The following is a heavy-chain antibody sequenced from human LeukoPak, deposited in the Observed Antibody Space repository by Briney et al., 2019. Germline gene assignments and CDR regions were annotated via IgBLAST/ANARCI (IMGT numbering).Heavy chain of an antibody. CDR2: IYYSGST. V-gene: IGHV4-39*01. Sequence: SETLSLTCTVSGGSISSSSYYRGWIRQPPGKGLEWIGSIYYSGSTYYNPSLKSRVTISVDTSKNQFSLKLSSVTAADTAVYYCARHGSAAAREFDYWGQGTLVTVSS. CDR3: ARHGSAAAREFDY. J-gene: IGHJ4*02. CDR1: GGSISSSSYY. D-gene: IGHD6-13*01.